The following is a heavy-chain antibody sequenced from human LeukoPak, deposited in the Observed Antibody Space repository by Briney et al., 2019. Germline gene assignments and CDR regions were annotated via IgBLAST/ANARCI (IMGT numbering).Heavy chain of an antibody. CDR3: TRLGGCSSTSCQNYFDY. CDR2: INGDGSRT. J-gene: IGHJ4*02. D-gene: IGHD2-2*01. CDR1: GFTFTTYW. V-gene: IGHV3-74*01. Sequence: PGGSLRLSCAASGFTFTTYWMHWVRQAPGRGLVWVSRINGDGSRTAYADSVKGRFTISRDNAKNTLYLQMNSLRAEDTAVYYCTRLGGCSSTSCQNYFDYWGQGTLVTVSS.